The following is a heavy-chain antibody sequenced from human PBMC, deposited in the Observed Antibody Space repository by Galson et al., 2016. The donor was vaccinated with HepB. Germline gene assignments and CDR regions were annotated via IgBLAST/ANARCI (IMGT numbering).Heavy chain of an antibody. D-gene: IGHD6-13*01. CDR2: IDPDNDNR. CDR3: ARVRFSTSAGYYFDY. V-gene: IGHV1-3*01. Sequence: SVKVSCKASGYTFTTYNIHWLRQAPGQSLEWMGLIDPDNDNRRYSQRFQGRLTITRDTSASTTNMELSSLTSEDMALYYCARVRFSTSAGYYFDYWGQETLVTGSS. CDR1: GYTFTTYN. J-gene: IGHJ4*02.